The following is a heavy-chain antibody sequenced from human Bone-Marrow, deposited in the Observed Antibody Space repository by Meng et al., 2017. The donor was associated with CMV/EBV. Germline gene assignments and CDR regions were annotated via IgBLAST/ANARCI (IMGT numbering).Heavy chain of an antibody. Sequence: SLTPSWNSAGFTCSGAWMYWVRQAPGKGLEWVGRIKSKAHGGTIDYVAPVKGRFTISRDDSKNTVYLQMNSLKTEDTAVYYCVRLISGWGQGTLVTVSS. D-gene: IGHD6-19*01. CDR3: VRLISG. J-gene: IGHJ4*02. CDR1: GFTCSGAW. V-gene: IGHV3-15*01. CDR2: IKSKAHGGTI.